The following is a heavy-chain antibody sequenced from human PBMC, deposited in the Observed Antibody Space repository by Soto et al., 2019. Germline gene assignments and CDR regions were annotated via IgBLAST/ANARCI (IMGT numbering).Heavy chain of an antibody. CDR2: TYYTSTWYN. V-gene: IGHV6-1*01. J-gene: IGHJ3*01. Sequence: SQTLSLTCAISGDSVSRNSVAWNWIRQSPSRGLEWLGRTYYTSTWYNDYAVSVKSRITIKPDTSKNQVSLQLNSVTPEDTAVYYCAREFRNAFDVWGQRTMVTVSS. CDR3: AREFRNAFDV. CDR1: GDSVSRNSVA.